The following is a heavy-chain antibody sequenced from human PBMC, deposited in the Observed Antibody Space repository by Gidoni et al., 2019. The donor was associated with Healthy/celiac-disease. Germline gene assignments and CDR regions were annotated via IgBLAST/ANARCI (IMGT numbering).Heavy chain of an antibody. CDR3: ARSKYYVWGSYRDDY. D-gene: IGHD3-16*02. J-gene: IGHJ4*02. V-gene: IGHV4-30-4*01. CDR2: IYYSGRT. CDR1: GGSISSGDYY. Sequence: QVQLQESGPGLVKPSQTLSLTCTVSGGSISSGDYYWSWIRQPPGKGLEWIGYIYYSGRTYYNPALKSRVTISVDTSKNQFSLKLSSVTAADTAVYYCARSKYYVWGSYRDDYWGQGTLVTVSS.